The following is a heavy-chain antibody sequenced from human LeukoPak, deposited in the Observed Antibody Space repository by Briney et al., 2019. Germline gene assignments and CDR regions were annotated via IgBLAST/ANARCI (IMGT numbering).Heavy chain of an antibody. Sequence: ASVKVSCTVSGYTLTELSMHWVRQAPGKGLEWMGDFDPEDGETIYAQKFQGRVTMTEDTSTDTAYMELSSLRSEDTAVYYCATEFRSAARRYYFDYWGQGTLVTVSS. CDR2: FDPEDGET. CDR1: GYTLTELS. V-gene: IGHV1-24*01. CDR3: ATEFRSAARRYYFDY. J-gene: IGHJ4*02. D-gene: IGHD6-6*01.